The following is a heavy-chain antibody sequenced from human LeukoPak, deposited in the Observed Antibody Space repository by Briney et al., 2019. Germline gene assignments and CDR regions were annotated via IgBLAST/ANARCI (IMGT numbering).Heavy chain of an antibody. Sequence: GGSLRLSCAASEFTFSSYAMSWVRQAPGKGLVWVSYISGDGSSTTYADSVKGRFTISRDNAKNTLDLQMNSLRAEDTAVYYCARGGWGTAIDYWAQGTLVTVSS. D-gene: IGHD1-7*01. CDR1: EFTFSSYA. CDR3: ARGGWGTAIDY. J-gene: IGHJ4*02. CDR2: ISGDGSST. V-gene: IGHV3-74*01.